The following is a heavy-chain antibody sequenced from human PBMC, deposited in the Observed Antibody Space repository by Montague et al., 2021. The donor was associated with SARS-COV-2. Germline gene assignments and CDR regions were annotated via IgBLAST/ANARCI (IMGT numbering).Heavy chain of an antibody. J-gene: IGHJ3*02. V-gene: IGHV4-59*01. CDR1: GDSISTYY. CDR3: ARGGATYYYDTSGYVNAFDT. Sequence: SETLSLTCTVSGDSISTYYWSWIRRPPGKGLEWIGYIYYNGYTNYNPSXXSRVTISVDTSKNQFSLRLSSVTAADTAVYLCARGGATYYYDTSGYVNAFDTWGQGTMVTVSS. CDR2: IYYNGYT. D-gene: IGHD3-22*01.